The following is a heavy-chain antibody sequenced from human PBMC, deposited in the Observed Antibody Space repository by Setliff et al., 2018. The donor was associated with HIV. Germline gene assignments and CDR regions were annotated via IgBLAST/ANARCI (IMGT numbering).Heavy chain of an antibody. CDR1: GGSFNTKRTK. CDR2: IFYFGSV. D-gene: IGHD1-26*01. V-gene: IGHV4-39*07. Sequence: SETLSLTCKVSGGSFNTKRTKWGWIRQSPGKGLEWIGSIFYFGSVTYNPSLKSRPLISIDTSKTRFSLNLRSVTAADTAVYYCVRELLGSGGTVPEVNFFDSWGQGTLVTVSS. CDR3: VRELLGSGGTVPEVNFFDS. J-gene: IGHJ5*01.